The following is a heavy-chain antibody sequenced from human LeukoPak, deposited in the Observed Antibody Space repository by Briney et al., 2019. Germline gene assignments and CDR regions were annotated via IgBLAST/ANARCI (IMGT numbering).Heavy chain of an antibody. CDR3: ARDRATGGSDY. D-gene: IGHD5-12*01. CDR1: GGSISSYY. Sequence: PSETLSLTCTVSGGSISSYYWSWIRQPPGKGLEWIGYIYYSGSTNYNPSLKSRVTISVDTSKNQFSLKLSSVTAADTAVYYCARDRATGGSDYWGQGTLVTVSS. J-gene: IGHJ4*02. V-gene: IGHV4-59*01. CDR2: IYYSGST.